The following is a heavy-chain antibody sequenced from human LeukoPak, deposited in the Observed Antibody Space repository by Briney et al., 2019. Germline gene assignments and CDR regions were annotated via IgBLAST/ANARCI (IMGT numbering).Heavy chain of an antibody. D-gene: IGHD3-10*01. CDR2: IYYSGST. CDR1: GGSSSSGAYY. J-gene: IGHJ2*01. CDR3: ARGPAGNYWYFDL. V-gene: IGHV4-31*03. Sequence: PSQTLSLTCTLSGGSSSSGAYYWSWIRQHPGKGLEWIGYIYYSGSTYHNPSLKSRVIISVDTSKNLFSLKLSSVTAADTAVYFCARGPAGNYWYFDLWGRGTLVTVSS.